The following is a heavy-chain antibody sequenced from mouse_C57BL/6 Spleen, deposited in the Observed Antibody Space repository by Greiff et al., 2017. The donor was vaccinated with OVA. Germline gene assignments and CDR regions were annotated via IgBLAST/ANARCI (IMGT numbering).Heavy chain of an antibody. J-gene: IGHJ4*01. CDR2: ISSGSSTI. Sequence: EVKVVESGGGLVKPGGSLKLSCAASGFTFSDYGMHWVRQAPEKGLEWVAYISSGSSTIYYADTVKGRFTISRDNAKNTLFLQMTSLRSEDTAMYYCARIDSSGFYYYAMDYWGQGTSVTVSS. CDR1: GFTFSDYG. CDR3: ARIDSSGFYYYAMDY. V-gene: IGHV5-17*01. D-gene: IGHD3-2*02.